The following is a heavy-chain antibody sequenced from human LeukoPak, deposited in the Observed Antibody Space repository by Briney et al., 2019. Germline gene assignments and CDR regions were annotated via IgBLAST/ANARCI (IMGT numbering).Heavy chain of an antibody. CDR1: GGSISSYY. CDR3: ASGVVVPASFDY. CDR2: IYYSGST. D-gene: IGHD2-2*01. Sequence: SETLSLTCTVSGGSISSYYWSWIRQPPGKGLEWIGYIYYSGSTNYNPSLKGRVTISVDTSKNQFSLKLSSVTAADTAVYYCASGVVVPASFDYWGQGTLVTVSS. J-gene: IGHJ4*02. V-gene: IGHV4-59*01.